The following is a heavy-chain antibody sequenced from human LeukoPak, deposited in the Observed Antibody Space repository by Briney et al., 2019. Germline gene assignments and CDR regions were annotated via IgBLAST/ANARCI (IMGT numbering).Heavy chain of an antibody. CDR2: IRSDGTVT. Sequence: PGGSLRLSCEASGFLFRSNGMHWVRQAPGKGLEWVAFIRSDGTVTKYLDSVKGRFTISRDNSKNTLYLQVNNLRPDDTAVYFCAKDHGFWSGYLFWGQGTLVTVSS. CDR1: GFLFRSNG. V-gene: IGHV3-30*02. CDR3: AKDHGFWSGYLF. D-gene: IGHD3-3*01. J-gene: IGHJ4*02.